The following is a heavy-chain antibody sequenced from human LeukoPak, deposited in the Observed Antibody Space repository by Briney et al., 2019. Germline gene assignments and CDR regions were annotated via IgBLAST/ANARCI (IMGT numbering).Heavy chain of an antibody. V-gene: IGHV4-61*02. Sequence: SQTLSLTCTVSGGSISSGSYYWSWIRQPAGKGLEWIGRIYTSGSTNYNPSLKSRVTISVDTSENQFSLKLSSVTAADTAVYYCARSLDTFDDYWGQGTLVTVSS. CDR3: ARSLDTFDDY. J-gene: IGHJ4*02. D-gene: IGHD3-16*01. CDR1: GGSISSGSYY. CDR2: IYTSGST.